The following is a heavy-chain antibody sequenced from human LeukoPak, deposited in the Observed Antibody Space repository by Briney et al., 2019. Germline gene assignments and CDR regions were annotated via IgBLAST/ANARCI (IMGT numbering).Heavy chain of an antibody. Sequence: PSETLSLTCTVSGDSMSSFYWSWVRQPPGKGLEWIGYIYYSGSTNYNPSLKSRVTISVDTSKNQFSLKLSSVTAADTAVYYCARDSRGSGWFFDYWGQGTLVTVSS. CDR1: GDSMSSFY. CDR3: ARDSRGSGWFFDY. CDR2: IYYSGST. D-gene: IGHD6-19*01. V-gene: IGHV4-59*01. J-gene: IGHJ4*02.